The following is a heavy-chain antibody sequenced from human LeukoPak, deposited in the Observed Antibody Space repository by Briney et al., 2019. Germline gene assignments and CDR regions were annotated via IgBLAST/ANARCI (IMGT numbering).Heavy chain of an antibody. CDR3: ARTGGYVFGVAHKANYYMDV. CDR1: GFTFSSYG. V-gene: IGHV3-23*01. Sequence: PGGSLRLSCAASGFTFSSYGMSWVRQAPGKGLEWVSAISGSGGSTYYADSVKGRFTISRDNSKNTLYLQMNSLRAEDTAVYYCARTGGYVFGVAHKANYYMDVWGKGTTVTISS. D-gene: IGHD5-12*01. J-gene: IGHJ6*03. CDR2: ISGSGGST.